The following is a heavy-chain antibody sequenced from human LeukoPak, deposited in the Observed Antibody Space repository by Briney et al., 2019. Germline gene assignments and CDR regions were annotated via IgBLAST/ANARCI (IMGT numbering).Heavy chain of an antibody. CDR1: GFTVSSNY. CDR3: TSLSTGYYSPFDY. Sequence: GGSLRLSCAASGFTVSSNYMSWVRQAPGKGLEWVSVIYSGGSTYYADSVKGRFTISRHDSNNTVYLHMHSLRAEDTAVYYCTSLSTGYYSPFDYWGQGTLVTVSS. D-gene: IGHD3-22*01. J-gene: IGHJ4*02. V-gene: IGHV3-53*04. CDR2: IYSGGST.